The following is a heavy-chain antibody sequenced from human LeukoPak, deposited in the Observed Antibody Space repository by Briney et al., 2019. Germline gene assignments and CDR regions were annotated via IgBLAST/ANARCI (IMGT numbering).Heavy chain of an antibody. V-gene: IGHV3-11*01. Sequence: PGGSLRLSCAASGFTFSDYYMSWIRQAPGKGLEWVSYISSSGSTIYYADSVKGRFTISRDNAKNSLYLQMNSLRAEDTAVYYCARDRGDSSGYYPRWAFDIWGQGTMVTVSS. CDR1: GFTFSDYY. CDR3: ARDRGDSSGYYPRWAFDI. CDR2: ISSSGSTI. J-gene: IGHJ3*02. D-gene: IGHD3-22*01.